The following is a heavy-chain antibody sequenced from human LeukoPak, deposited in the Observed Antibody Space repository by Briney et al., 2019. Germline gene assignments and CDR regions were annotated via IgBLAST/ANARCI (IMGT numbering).Heavy chain of an antibody. CDR2: IKEDGSEK. Sequence: GGSLRLSCVASGFTFSVYWMSWVRQAPGKGLEWVANIKEDGSEKYYVDSVKGRFTISRDNAKNSLYLQMSRLRADDTAVYYCASGGSWFAPWGQGTLVTVSS. CDR1: GFTFSVYW. V-gene: IGHV3-7*01. J-gene: IGHJ5*02. D-gene: IGHD3-16*01. CDR3: ASGGSWFAP.